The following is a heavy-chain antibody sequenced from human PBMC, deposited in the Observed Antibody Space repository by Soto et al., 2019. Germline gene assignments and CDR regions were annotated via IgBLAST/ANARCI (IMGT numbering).Heavy chain of an antibody. J-gene: IGHJ4*02. V-gene: IGHV4-39*01. CDR2: IQSSGST. CDR3: ARLSSSGWDQGAYLDY. D-gene: IGHD6-19*01. CDR1: GGSITRYNHY. Sequence: QPQLQESGPVLMKPSETLSLTCAVSGGSITRYNHYWGWIRQFTGKELEWIANIQSSGSTNYIPSLKSRVSISMETSLNQVAQKMNSVTPADTAVYFCARLSSSGWDQGAYLDYWGQGTLVTVSS.